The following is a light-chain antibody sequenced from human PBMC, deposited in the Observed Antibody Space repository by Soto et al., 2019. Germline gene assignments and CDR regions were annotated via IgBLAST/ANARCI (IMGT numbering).Light chain of an antibody. CDR3: QQRINWPLT. CDR2: KAS. J-gene: IGKJ4*01. V-gene: IGKV1-5*03. Sequence: DIQMTQSPSTLSASVGDRVTITCRASQSISSWLAWYQQKPGKAPKLLIYKASSLESGVPSRFSGSGSGTEFTLTISSLEPEDSGVYYCQQRINWPLTFGGGTKVDIK. CDR1: QSISSW.